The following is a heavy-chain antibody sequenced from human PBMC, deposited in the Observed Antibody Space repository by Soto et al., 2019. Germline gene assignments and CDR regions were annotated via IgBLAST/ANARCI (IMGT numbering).Heavy chain of an antibody. CDR3: TNVVDTAMVIGPPEDY. D-gene: IGHD5-18*01. CDR2: ISYDGSNK. V-gene: IGHV3-30*18. Sequence: GGPLRLSCAATGFTFSSYGMHWVRQAPGKGLEWVAVISYDGSNKYYADSVKGRFTISRDNSKNTLYLQMNSLRAEDTAVYYCTNVVDTAMVIGPPEDYWGQGT. CDR1: GFTFSSYG. J-gene: IGHJ4*02.